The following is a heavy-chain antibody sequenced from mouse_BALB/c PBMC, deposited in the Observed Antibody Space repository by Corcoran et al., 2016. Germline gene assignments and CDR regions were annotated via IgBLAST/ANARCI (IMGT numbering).Heavy chain of an antibody. V-gene: IGHV1-9*01. CDR3: ARLWYAMDY. CDR2: ILPGTGST. CDR1: GYTFSSYW. J-gene: IGHJ4*01. D-gene: IGHD1-1*02. Sequence: QVQLQQSGAELMKPGASVKISCKATGYTFSSYWIEWVKQRPGHGLEWIGEILPGTGSTNYNEKFKGKATFTADTSSNTAYMQLSSLTSEDSAVYYCARLWYAMDYWGQGTAVTVSS.